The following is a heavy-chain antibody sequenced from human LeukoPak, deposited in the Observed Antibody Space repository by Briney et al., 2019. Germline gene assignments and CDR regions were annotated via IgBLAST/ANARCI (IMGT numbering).Heavy chain of an antibody. CDR2: INHSGST. V-gene: IGHV4-34*01. Sequence: PSETLSLTCAVYGGSFSGYYWSWIRQPPGKGLEWIGEINHSGSTNHNPSLKSRVTISVDTSKNQFSLKLSSVTAADPAVYYCARRRFCSSTRCYEGEDYYMDVWGKGTTVTISS. CDR1: GGSFSGYY. CDR3: ARRRFCSSTRCYEGEDYYMDV. D-gene: IGHD2-2*01. J-gene: IGHJ6*03.